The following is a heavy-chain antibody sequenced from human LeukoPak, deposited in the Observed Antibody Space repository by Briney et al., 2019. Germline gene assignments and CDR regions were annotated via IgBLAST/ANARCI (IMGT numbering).Heavy chain of an antibody. CDR2: IKQDGREK. CDR1: RYTFSSYW. Sequence: GGSLRLSCAASRYTFSSYWMSWVRQAPGKGREWVANIKQDGREKYYGDSVKGRFTISRDNAKNSLYLQMNSLRAEYTAVHYCARARQFDYWGQRTMVTVSS. V-gene: IGHV3-7*01. J-gene: IGHJ4*02. CDR3: ARARQFDY.